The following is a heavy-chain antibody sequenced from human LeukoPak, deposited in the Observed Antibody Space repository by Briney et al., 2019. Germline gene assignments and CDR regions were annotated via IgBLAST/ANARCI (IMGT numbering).Heavy chain of an antibody. V-gene: IGHV3-23*01. CDR2: ISGSGGST. J-gene: IGHJ1*01. CDR3: AKRFGSGYPMYFQH. D-gene: IGHD3-22*01. Sequence: PGASLRLSCAASGFTFSSYAMSWVRQAPGKGLEWDSAISGSGGSTYYADSVKGRFTISRDNSKNTLYLQMNSLRAEDTAVYYCAKRFGSGYPMYFQHWGQGTLVTVSS. CDR1: GFTFSSYA.